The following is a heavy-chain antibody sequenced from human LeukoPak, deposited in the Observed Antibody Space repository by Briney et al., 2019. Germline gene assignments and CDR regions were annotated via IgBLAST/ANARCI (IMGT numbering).Heavy chain of an antibody. J-gene: IGHJ4*02. CDR3: ARGMDDILTGYGLDY. V-gene: IGHV3-21*01. CDR2: ISSTGSYI. CDR1: GFTFSSYS. Sequence: PGGSLRLSCAASGFTFSSYSMNWVRQAPGKGLEWVSFISSTGSYIFYADSVKGRFTISRDNAKNSLYLQMNSLRAEDTAVYYCARGMDDILTGYGLDYWGQGTLVTVSS. D-gene: IGHD3-9*01.